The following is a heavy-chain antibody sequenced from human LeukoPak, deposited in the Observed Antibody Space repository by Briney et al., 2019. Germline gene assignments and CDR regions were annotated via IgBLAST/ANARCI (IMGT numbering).Heavy chain of an antibody. CDR3: AKGGSSSWDWFDY. J-gene: IGHJ4*02. D-gene: IGHD6-13*01. CDR2: IRYDGSNK. Sequence: GGSLRLSCAASGFTFSSYGMHWVRQAPGKGLEWVAFIRYDGSNKYYADSVKGRFTISRDNSKNTLYLQMNSLRAEDTAVYYCAKGGSSSWDWFDYWGQGTLVTVSS. CDR1: GFTFSSYG. V-gene: IGHV3-30*02.